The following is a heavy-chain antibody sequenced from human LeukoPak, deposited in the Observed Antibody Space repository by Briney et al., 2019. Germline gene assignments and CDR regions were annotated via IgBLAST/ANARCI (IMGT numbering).Heavy chain of an antibody. Sequence: ASVKVSCKVSGYTLTELSMHWVRQAPGKGLEWMGGFDPEDGETIYAQKFQGRVTMTEDTSTDIAYMELSSLRSEDTAVYYCATVPLGIVVVTGNAFDIWGQGTMVTVSS. CDR3: ATVPLGIVVVTGNAFDI. CDR1: GYTLTELS. V-gene: IGHV1-24*01. J-gene: IGHJ3*02. D-gene: IGHD2-21*02. CDR2: FDPEDGET.